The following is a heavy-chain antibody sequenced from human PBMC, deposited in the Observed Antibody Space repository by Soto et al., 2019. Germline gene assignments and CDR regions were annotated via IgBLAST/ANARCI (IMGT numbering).Heavy chain of an antibody. J-gene: IGHJ6*02. D-gene: IGHD3-10*01. CDR3: ARERIVTVPAGRGTLYNYFGVDV. CDR1: GASVSSGDYA. Sequence: SETLSLTCAVSGASVSSGDYAWSWIRQPPGKGLEWIGYIYHSGSTYYNPSLKSRLAISLDRSKNRFSLKLTSMTAADAAVYFCARERIVTVPAGRGTLYNYFGVDVWGQGTTVTVSS. V-gene: IGHV4-30-2*05. CDR2: IYHSGST.